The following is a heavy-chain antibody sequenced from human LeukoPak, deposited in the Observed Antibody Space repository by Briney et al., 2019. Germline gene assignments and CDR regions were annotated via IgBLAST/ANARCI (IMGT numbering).Heavy chain of an antibody. D-gene: IGHD2-2*01. V-gene: IGHV3-21*01. J-gene: IGHJ5*02. CDR1: GFTVSSNY. CDR3: ARADCSGSTCYLRRSWFDP. CDR2: ISTSSRYI. Sequence: GGSLRLSCAASGFTVSSNYMSWVRQAPGKGLEWVSSISTSSRYIYYRDSVKGRFTISRDDAKNSLYLQMNSLRVEDTAVYYCARADCSGSTCYLRRSWFDPWGQGTLVTVSS.